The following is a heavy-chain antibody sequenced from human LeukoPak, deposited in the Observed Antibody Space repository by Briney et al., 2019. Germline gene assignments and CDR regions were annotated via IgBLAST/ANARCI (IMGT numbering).Heavy chain of an antibody. D-gene: IGHD2-15*01. CDR2: INHSGST. CDR3: ARGDVGYCSGGSCSPVFDC. Sequence: SETLSLTCAVYGGSFSGYYWSWIRQPPGKGLEWIGEINHSGSTNYNPSLKSRVTISVDTSKNQFSLKLSSVTAADTAVYYCARGDVGYCSGGSCSPVFDCWGQGTLVTVSS. CDR1: GGSFSGYY. J-gene: IGHJ4*02. V-gene: IGHV4-34*01.